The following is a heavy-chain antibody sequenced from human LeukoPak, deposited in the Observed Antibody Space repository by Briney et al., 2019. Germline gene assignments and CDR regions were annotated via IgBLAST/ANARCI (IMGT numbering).Heavy chain of an antibody. D-gene: IGHD2-2*01. CDR2: ISAYNGNT. CDR1: GGTFSSYA. V-gene: IGHV1-18*01. J-gene: IGHJ3*02. CDR3: ARPEYCSSTSCIPVGAFDI. Sequence: ASVKVSCKASGGTFSSYAISWVRQAPGQGLEWMGWISAYNGNTNYAQKLQGRVTMTTDTSTSTAYMELRSLRSDDTAVYYCARPEYCSSTSCIPVGAFDIWGQGTMVTVSS.